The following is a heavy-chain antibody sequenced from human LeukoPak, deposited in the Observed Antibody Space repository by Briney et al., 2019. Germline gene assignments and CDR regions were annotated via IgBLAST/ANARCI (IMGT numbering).Heavy chain of an antibody. CDR1: GFTFSSYS. D-gene: IGHD5-18*01. V-gene: IGHV3-21*01. J-gene: IGHJ4*02. CDR2: ISSSSSSYI. CDR3: ARNPGVTWIQLWHFDY. Sequence: GGSLRLSCAASGFTFSSYSMNWVRQAPGKGLEWVSSISSSSSSYIYYADSVKGRFTISRDNAKNSLYLQMNSLRAEDTAVYYCARNPGVTWIQLWHFDYWGQGTLVTVSS.